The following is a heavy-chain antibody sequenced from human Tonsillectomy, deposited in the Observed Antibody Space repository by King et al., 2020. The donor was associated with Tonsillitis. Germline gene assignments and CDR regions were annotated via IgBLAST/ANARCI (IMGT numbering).Heavy chain of an antibody. CDR2: IYSDDNST. V-gene: IGHV3-23*03. CDR3: AKGGSGSYHTPLVR. CDR1: GFTVSNYA. Sequence: VQLVESGGGLVQPGGSLRLSCAASGFTVSNYAMSWVRQAPGKGLEWVSTIYSDDNSTYYADSVKGRFTISRDNSKNTLYLQTNSLRAEDTAVYYCAKGGSGSYHTPLVRWGQGTLVTVSS. J-gene: IGHJ4*02. D-gene: IGHD1-26*01.